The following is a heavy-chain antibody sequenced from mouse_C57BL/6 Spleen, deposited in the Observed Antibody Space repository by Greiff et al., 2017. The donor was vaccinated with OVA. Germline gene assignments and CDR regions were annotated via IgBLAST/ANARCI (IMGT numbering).Heavy chain of an antibody. CDR3: ARAYYGPYAMAY. Sequence: VQLQQSGPELVKPGASVKISCKASGYSFTDYNMNWVKQSNGKSLEWIGVINPNYGTTSYNQKFKGKATLTVDQSSNTAYMQLNSLTSEDSAVSVCARAYYGPYAMAYWGQGTSVTVSS. CDR1: GYSFTDYN. D-gene: IGHD1-2*01. V-gene: IGHV1-39*01. J-gene: IGHJ4*01. CDR2: INPNYGTT.